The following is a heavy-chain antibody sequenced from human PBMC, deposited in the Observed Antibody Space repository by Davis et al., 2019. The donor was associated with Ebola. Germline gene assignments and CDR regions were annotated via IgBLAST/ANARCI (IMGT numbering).Heavy chain of an antibody. V-gene: IGHV3-73*01. CDR1: GFTFSGSA. J-gene: IGHJ4*02. CDR2: IRSKANSYAT. Sequence: GGSLRLSCAASGFTFSGSAMHWVRQASGKGLEWVGRIRSKANSYATAYAASVKGRFTISRDDSKNTVYLQMNSLKTEDTAVYYCTTQWLVLFARDYWGQGTLVTVSS. CDR3: TTQWLVLFARDY. D-gene: IGHD6-19*01.